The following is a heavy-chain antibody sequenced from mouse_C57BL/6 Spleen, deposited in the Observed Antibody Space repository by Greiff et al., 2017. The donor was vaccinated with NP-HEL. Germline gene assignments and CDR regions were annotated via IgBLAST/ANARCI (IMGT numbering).Heavy chain of an antibody. CDR3: ARMYYDYDGFAY. V-gene: IGHV1-52*01. D-gene: IGHD2-4*01. Sequence: QVQLQQPGAELVRPGSSVKLSCKASGYTFTSYWMHWVKQRPIQGLEWIGNIDPSDSETHYNQKFKDKATLTVDKSSSTAYMQLSSLTSEESAVYYCARMYYDYDGFAYWGQGTLVTVSA. J-gene: IGHJ3*01. CDR1: GYTFTSYW. CDR2: IDPSDSET.